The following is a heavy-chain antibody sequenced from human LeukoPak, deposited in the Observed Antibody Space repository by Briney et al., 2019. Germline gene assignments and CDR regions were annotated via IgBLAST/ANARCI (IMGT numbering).Heavy chain of an antibody. V-gene: IGHV4-39*01. D-gene: IGHD3-22*01. Sequence: SETLSLTCTVSGGSISSSSYYCGWIRQPPGKGLEWIGSIYYSGSTYYNPSLKSRVTISVDTSKNQFSLKLSSVTAADTAVYYCARPVSDYYDSSGYYDWFDPWGQGTLVTVSS. CDR2: IYYSGST. J-gene: IGHJ5*02. CDR1: GGSISSSSYY. CDR3: ARPVSDYYDSSGYYDWFDP.